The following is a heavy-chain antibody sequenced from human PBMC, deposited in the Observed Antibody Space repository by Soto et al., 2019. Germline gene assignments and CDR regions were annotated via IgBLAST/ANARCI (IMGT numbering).Heavy chain of an antibody. CDR3: AREGAVALDY. J-gene: IGHJ4*02. Sequence: EVQLVESGGGLVQPGGSLRLSCVVSGFTVTSHFMNWFRQAPGKGLEWVSVINSDGSTFYADSVKGRFIISRDHSQNTVYLQMDGLRGDDTALYYCAREGAVALDYWGQGTLVTVSS. CDR2: INSDGST. D-gene: IGHD6-19*01. CDR1: GFTVTSHF. V-gene: IGHV3-66*01.